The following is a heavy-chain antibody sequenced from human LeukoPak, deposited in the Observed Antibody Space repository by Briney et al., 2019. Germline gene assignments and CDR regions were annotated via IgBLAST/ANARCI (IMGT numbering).Heavy chain of an antibody. CDR2: ISSSGSTI. Sequence: GGSLRLSCAASGFTFSSYEMNWVRQAPGKGLEWVSYISSSGSTIYYADSVKGRFTISRDNAKNSLYLQMNSLRAEDTAVYYCAKGRTIWWWFDASAIWGQGTMVTVSS. CDR1: GFTFSSYE. D-gene: IGHD2-21*01. CDR3: AKGRTIWWWFDASAI. V-gene: IGHV3-48*03. J-gene: IGHJ3*02.